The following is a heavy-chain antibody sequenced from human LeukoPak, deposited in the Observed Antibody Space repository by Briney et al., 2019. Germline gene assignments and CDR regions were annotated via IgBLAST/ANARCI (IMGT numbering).Heavy chain of an antibody. V-gene: IGHV3-30*03. D-gene: IGHD5-24*01. CDR2: ISYDGSNK. J-gene: IGHJ5*01. CDR3: ARGSGDGYNWLFDS. CDR1: GFTFSSYG. Sequence: GRSLRLSCAASGFTFSSYGMHWVRQAPGKGLEWVAVISYDGSNKYYADSVKGRFTISRDSAKNTLYPQMNSLRAEDTAVYYCARGSGDGYNWLFDSWGQGTLVTVSS.